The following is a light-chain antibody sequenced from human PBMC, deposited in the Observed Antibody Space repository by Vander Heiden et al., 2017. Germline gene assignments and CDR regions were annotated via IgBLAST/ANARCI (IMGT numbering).Light chain of an antibody. V-gene: IGKV3-15*01. CDR2: GAS. CDR3: QQYNNGPPVYI. Sequence: EIVMTQSPATLSVSPGERATLSCRASQSVSSNLAWYQQKPGQAPRLLIYGASTRATGIPARFSGSGSGTEFTLTISSLQSEDFAVYYCQQYNNGPPVYIFGQGTKLEIK. CDR1: QSVSSN. J-gene: IGKJ2*01.